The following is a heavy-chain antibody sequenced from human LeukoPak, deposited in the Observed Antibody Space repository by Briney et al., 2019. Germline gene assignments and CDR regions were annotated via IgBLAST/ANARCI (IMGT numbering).Heavy chain of an antibody. Sequence: PAETLSLTCAVYGGSFRGYYWSWIRQPPGKGLEWIGEVNHSGNTNYNPSLKSRVTISEDTSKNQFSLKLSSVTAADTAVYYCARGGNIWSGLSGRNWFDPWGQGTLVTVSS. CDR1: GGSFRGYY. D-gene: IGHD3-3*01. J-gene: IGHJ5*02. CDR3: ARGGNIWSGLSGRNWFDP. CDR2: VNHSGNT. V-gene: IGHV4-34*01.